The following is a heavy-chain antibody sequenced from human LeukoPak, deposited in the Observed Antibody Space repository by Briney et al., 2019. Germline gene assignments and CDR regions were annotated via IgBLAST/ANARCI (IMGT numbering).Heavy chain of an antibody. Sequence: SETLSLTCAVYGGSFSGYYWSWIRQPPGKGLEWIGEINHSGSTNYNPSLKSRVTISVDTSKNQFSLKLSSVTAADTAVYYCARDRSYDNRFVDYWGQGTLVTVSS. CDR3: ARDRSYDNRFVDY. CDR1: GGSFSGYY. V-gene: IGHV4-34*01. CDR2: INHSGST. J-gene: IGHJ4*02. D-gene: IGHD3-22*01.